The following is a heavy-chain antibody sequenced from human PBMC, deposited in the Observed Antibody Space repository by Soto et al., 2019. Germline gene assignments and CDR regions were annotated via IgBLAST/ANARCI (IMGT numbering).Heavy chain of an antibody. D-gene: IGHD6-13*01. J-gene: IGHJ4*02. Sequence: GASVKVSCKASGGTFSSYAIIWVRQAPGQGLEWMGGIIPIFGTANYAQKFQGRVTITADESTSTAYMELSSLRSEDTAVYYCAADTQQVSTPVDYWGQGTLVTVSS. CDR2: IIPIFGTA. V-gene: IGHV1-69*13. CDR3: AADTQQVSTPVDY. CDR1: GGTFSSYA.